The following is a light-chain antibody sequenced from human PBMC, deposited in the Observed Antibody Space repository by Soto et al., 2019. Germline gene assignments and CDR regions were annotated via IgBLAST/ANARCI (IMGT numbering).Light chain of an antibody. CDR1: SSDVGGYNY. J-gene: IGLJ1*01. CDR2: EVS. V-gene: IGLV2-14*01. CDR3: RSYTSSSTLYV. Sequence: QSALTQPASVSGSPGQSITISCTGTSSDVGGYNYVSWYRQHPGKALKLMIYEVSNRPSGFSNRFSGSKSGNTASLTISGLRAENEADYYCRSYTSSSTLYVFGTGTKLTVL.